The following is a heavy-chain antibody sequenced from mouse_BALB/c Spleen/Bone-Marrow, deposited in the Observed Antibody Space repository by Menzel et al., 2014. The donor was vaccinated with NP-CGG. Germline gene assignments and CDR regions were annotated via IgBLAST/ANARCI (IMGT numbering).Heavy chain of an antibody. J-gene: IGHJ4*01. CDR2: IWAGGST. Sequence: VMLVESGPGLVAPSQSLSITCTVSGFSLTSYGVHWVRQPPGKGLEWLGVIWAGGSTNYNSALMSRLSISKDSSKSQVFLKMNRLQTDDTAMYYCARDENYYGNYGTMDYWGQGASVTVSS. V-gene: IGHV2-9*02. D-gene: IGHD2-1*01. CDR3: ARDENYYGNYGTMDY. CDR1: GFSLTSYG.